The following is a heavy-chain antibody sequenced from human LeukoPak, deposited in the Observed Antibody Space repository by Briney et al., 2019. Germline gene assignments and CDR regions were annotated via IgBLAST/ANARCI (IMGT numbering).Heavy chain of an antibody. J-gene: IGHJ4*02. CDR3: ARDSGYSGYDHIRGDY. Sequence: ASVKVSCKASGYTFTNYYMHWVRQAPGQGLEWMGIINPTGGSTSYAQKFQGRVTMTRDMSTRTVYMELSSLRSEDTAVYYCARDSGYSGYDHIRGDYWGQGTLVTVSS. D-gene: IGHD5-12*01. CDR2: INPTGGST. V-gene: IGHV1-46*01. CDR1: GYTFTNYY.